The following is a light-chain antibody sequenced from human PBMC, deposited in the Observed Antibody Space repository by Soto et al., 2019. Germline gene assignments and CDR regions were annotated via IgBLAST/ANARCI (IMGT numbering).Light chain of an antibody. CDR2: VGTGGIVG. CDR3: GADQGSGSNVAVV. J-gene: IGLJ2*01. CDR1: TGYSNYK. Sequence: QSVLTQPPSASASLGASVTLTCTLSTGYSNYKVDWYQQRPGKGPRFVMRVGTGGIVGSKGDGIPDRFSVLGAGLNRYLTIKNIQEEDEGDYDCGADQGSGSNVAVVFGGGTKLTVL. V-gene: IGLV9-49*01.